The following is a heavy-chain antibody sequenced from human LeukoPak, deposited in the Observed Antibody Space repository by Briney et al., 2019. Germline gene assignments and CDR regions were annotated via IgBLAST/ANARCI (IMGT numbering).Heavy chain of an antibody. V-gene: IGHV3-23*01. J-gene: IGHJ4*02. CDR3: AKRLSGSYLFDY. Sequence: PGASLRLSCAASGFTFSSYAMSWVRQAPGKGLEWVSAISGSGSSTYYADSVKGRFAISRDNSKNTLYLQMNSLRAEDTAVYYCAKRLSGSYLFDYWGQGTLVTVSS. D-gene: IGHD1-26*01. CDR2: ISGSGSST. CDR1: GFTFSSYA.